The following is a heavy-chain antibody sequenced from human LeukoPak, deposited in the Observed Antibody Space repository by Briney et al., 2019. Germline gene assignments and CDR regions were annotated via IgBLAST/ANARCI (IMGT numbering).Heavy chain of an antibody. J-gene: IGHJ6*03. CDR2: ISGSGGTT. CDR1: GFTFSSYA. Sequence: GGSLRLSCAASGFTFSSYAMNWVRQAPGKGLEWVSGISGSGGTTYYADSAKGCFTISRENSKNTLYLQMNSLRAEDTAVYYCAKHGANYYYSYMDVWGKGTTVTVSS. CDR3: AKHGANYYYSYMDV. D-gene: IGHD4/OR15-4a*01. V-gene: IGHV3-23*01.